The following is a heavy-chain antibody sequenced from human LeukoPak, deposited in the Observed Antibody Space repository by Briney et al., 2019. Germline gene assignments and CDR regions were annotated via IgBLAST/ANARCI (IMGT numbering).Heavy chain of an antibody. CDR3: ARDRRYYDSSGYYGGVVY. V-gene: IGHV3-30*04. CDR1: GFTFSSYA. CDR2: ISYDGSNK. Sequence: PGGSLRLSCAASGFTFSSYAMHWVRQAPGKGLEWVAVISYDGSNKYYADSVKGRFTISRDNSKNTLYLQMNSLRAEDTAVYYCARDRRYYDSSGYYGGVVYWGQGTLVTVSS. D-gene: IGHD3-22*01. J-gene: IGHJ4*02.